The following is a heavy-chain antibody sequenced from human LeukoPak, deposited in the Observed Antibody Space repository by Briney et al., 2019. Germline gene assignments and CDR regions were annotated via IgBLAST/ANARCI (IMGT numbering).Heavy chain of an antibody. J-gene: IGHJ5*02. CDR2: IESGGTT. CDR3: AKDNRPGIAAAGAPNWFDP. D-gene: IGHD6-13*01. CDR1: GFTFSRTW. Sequence: GRSLRLSCEASGFTFSRTWMHWVRQGPGKGLLWLSRIESGGTTMYAESVKGRFTISRDNAKNTIYLQMNSLRAEDTAVYYCAKDNRPGIAAAGAPNWFDPWGQGTLVTVSS. V-gene: IGHV3-74*03.